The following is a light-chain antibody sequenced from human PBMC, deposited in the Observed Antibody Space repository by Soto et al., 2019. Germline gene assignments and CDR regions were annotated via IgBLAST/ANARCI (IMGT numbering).Light chain of an antibody. V-gene: IGKV3-11*01. CDR3: QHYNSYSEA. Sequence: IVLTQSPATLSLSPGERATLSCRASQSIGTSLAWYQQEPGQAPRLLIYDASNRATGVPARFSGSGSGTEFTLTISSLQPDDFATYYCQHYNSYSEAFGQGTKV. J-gene: IGKJ1*01. CDR1: QSIGTS. CDR2: DAS.